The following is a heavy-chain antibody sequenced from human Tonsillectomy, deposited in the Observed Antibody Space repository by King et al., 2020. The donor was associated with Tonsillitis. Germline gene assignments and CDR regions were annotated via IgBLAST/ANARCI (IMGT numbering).Heavy chain of an antibody. CDR1: GFTFSSYG. Sequence: VQLVESGGGVVQPGRSLRLSCAASGFTFSSYGMHWVRQAPGKGLEWVAVISYDGSNKYYADSVKGRFTISRDNSKNTLYLQMNSLRAEDTAVYYCAKDRFDGDYVIYYFDYWVQGTLVTVSS. CDR3: AKDRFDGDYVIYYFDY. J-gene: IGHJ4*02. V-gene: IGHV3-30*18. CDR2: ISYDGSNK. D-gene: IGHD4-17*01.